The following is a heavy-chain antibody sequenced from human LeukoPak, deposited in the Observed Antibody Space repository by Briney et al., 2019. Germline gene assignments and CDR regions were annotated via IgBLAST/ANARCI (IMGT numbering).Heavy chain of an antibody. V-gene: IGHV3-23*01. J-gene: IGHJ4*02. CDR3: AKDHRPYSNYWNY. CDR2: IRGGGDIT. Sequence: PGGSLRLSCAASGFTFSDYTMTWVRQAPGKGLEWVSTIRGGGDITYYTDSVKGRFTISRDNSKNTLFLQMNSLRAEDTASYYCAKDHRPYSNYWNYWGQGTLVTVSS. D-gene: IGHD4-11*01. CDR1: GFTFSDYT.